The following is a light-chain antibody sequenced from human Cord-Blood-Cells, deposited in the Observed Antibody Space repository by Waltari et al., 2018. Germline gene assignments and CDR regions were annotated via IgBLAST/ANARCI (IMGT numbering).Light chain of an antibody. V-gene: IGKV3-15*01. CDR1: QSVSSN. Sequence: EIVMTQSPATLSVSPGERATLSCRASQSVSSNLAWYQQKPGQAPRLLIYGASTRDTGSPARFSGSGSGTEFTLTISSLQSEDFAVYYCQQYNNWPSLTFGGGTKVEIK. J-gene: IGKJ4*01. CDR3: QQYNNWPSLT. CDR2: GAS.